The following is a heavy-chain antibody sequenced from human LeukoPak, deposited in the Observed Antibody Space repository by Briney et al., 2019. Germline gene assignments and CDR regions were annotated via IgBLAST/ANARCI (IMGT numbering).Heavy chain of an antibody. Sequence: SETLSLTCTVSGGSISSSSYYWGWIRQPPGKGLEWIGSIYYSGSTYYNPSLKSRVTISVDTSKNQFSLKLSSVTAADTAVYYCARVRSWGYNYYYYMDVWGKGTTVTVSS. D-gene: IGHD3-16*01. J-gene: IGHJ6*03. CDR3: ARVRSWGYNYYYYMDV. CDR2: IYYSGST. CDR1: GGSISSSSYY. V-gene: IGHV4-39*01.